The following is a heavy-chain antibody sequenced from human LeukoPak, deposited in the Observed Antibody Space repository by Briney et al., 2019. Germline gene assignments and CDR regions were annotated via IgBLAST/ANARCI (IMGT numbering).Heavy chain of an antibody. Sequence: GASVKVSCKASGGTFISYAISWVRQAPGQGLEWMGGIIPIFGTANYAQKFQGRVTITTEESTSTAYMELSSLRSEDTAVYYCARDLFPGYYGSGSYGDWGQGALVTVSS. V-gene: IGHV1-69*05. CDR3: ARDLFPGYYGSGSYGD. CDR1: GGTFISYA. J-gene: IGHJ4*02. CDR2: IIPIFGTA. D-gene: IGHD3-10*01.